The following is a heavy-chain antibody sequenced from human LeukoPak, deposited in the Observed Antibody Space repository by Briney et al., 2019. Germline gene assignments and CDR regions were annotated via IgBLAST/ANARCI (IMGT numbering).Heavy chain of an antibody. V-gene: IGHV3-21*01. CDR3: ARSDRIYYDTSGYRY. CDR2: ISSSSTYI. D-gene: IGHD3-22*01. Sequence: GGSLRLSCAASGFTFSTYSMNWVRQAPGKGLEWVSSISSSSTYIYYADSVKGRFTISRDNAKNSLFLQMNSLRAEDTAVYYCARSDRIYYDTSGYRYWGQGTLVTVSS. J-gene: IGHJ4*02. CDR1: GFTFSTYS.